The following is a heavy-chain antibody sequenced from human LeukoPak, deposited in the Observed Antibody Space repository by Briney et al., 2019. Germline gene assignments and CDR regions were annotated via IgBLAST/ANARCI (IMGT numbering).Heavy chain of an antibody. V-gene: IGHV3-30*04. D-gene: IGHD4-23*01. J-gene: IGHJ4*02. CDR3: ARLMATVDVGWTGHFEY. Sequence: GRSLRLSCAASGFTFSSYAMHWVRQAPGKGLEWVAVISYDGSNKYYADSVKGRFTISRDNSKNTLYLQMNSLRAEDTAVYYCARLMATVDVGWTGHFEYWGQGTLVTVSS. CDR1: GFTFSSYA. CDR2: ISYDGSNK.